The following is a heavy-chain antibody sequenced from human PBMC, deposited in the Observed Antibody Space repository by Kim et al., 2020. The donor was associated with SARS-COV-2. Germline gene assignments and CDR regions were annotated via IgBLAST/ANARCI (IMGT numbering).Heavy chain of an antibody. Sequence: NYAQKSQGRVTITADTSTSPAHMELSSLRSEDTAVYYCARGGDSSGFSYWGQGTLVTVSS. D-gene: IGHD6-19*01. J-gene: IGHJ4*02. V-gene: IGHV1-69*04. CDR3: ARGGDSSGFSY.